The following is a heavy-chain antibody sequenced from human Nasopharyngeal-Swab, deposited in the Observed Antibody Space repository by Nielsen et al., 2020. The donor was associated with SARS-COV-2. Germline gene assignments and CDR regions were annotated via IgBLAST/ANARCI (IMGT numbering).Heavy chain of an antibody. CDR2: INHSGNT. CDR3: ARGPRTIFGVVIIGFDP. J-gene: IGHJ5*02. D-gene: IGHD3-3*01. Sequence: SETLSLTCTVSGGSISSGGYYWSWIRQHPGKGLEWIGEINHSGNTNYNPSLKSRVTISVDTSKNQFSLKLSSVTAADTAVYYCARGPRTIFGVVIIGFDPWGQGTLVTVSS. CDR1: GGSISSGGYY. V-gene: IGHV4-39*07.